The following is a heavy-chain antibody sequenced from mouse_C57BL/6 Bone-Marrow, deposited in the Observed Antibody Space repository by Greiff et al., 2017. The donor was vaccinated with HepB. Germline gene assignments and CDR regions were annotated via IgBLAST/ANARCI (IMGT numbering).Heavy chain of an antibody. CDR1: GVDFSRYW. CDR2: INPDSSTI. D-gene: IGHD1-1*01. Sequence: AAEGVDFSRYWMSWVRRAPGKGLEWIGEINPDSSTINYAPSLKDKFIISRDNAKNTLYLQMSKVRSEDTALYYCVSSFYYFDYWGQGTTLTVSS. J-gene: IGHJ2*01. V-gene: IGHV4-1*01. CDR3: VSSFYYFDY.